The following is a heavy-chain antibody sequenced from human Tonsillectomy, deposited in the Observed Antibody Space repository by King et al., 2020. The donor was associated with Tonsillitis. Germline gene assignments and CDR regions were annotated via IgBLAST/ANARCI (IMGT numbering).Heavy chain of an antibody. D-gene: IGHD3-9*01. J-gene: IGHJ4*02. CDR2: ISSSSSYR. CDR3: ASSRSDILTGYPLSPIDY. CDR1: GFTFSDYA. V-gene: IGHV3-21*01. Sequence: VQLVESGGDLVKPGGSLRLSCAASGFTFSDYAMNWVRQAPGKGLEWVSSISSSSSYRYYADSMKGRFSISRDNAKNSLYLQMNSLRVEDTAVYYCASSRSDILTGYPLSPIDYWGQGTLVTVSS.